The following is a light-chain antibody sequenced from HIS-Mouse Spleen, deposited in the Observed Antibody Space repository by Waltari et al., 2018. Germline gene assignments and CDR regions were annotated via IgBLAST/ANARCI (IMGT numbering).Light chain of an antibody. V-gene: IGLV3-27*01. CDR2: KDS. CDR1: VLAKQY. J-gene: IGLJ3*02. Sequence: SYELPQPSSVAVSPGQTARTTRSGDVLAKQYARWSQQQPCQAPVLVMYKDSERPSGIHERFSGSSSGTTVTLTISGAQVEDEADYYCYSAADNNLVFGGGTKLTVL. CDR3: YSAADNNLV.